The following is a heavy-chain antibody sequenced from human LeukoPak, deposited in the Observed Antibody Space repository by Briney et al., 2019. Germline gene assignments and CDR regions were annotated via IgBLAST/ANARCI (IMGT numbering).Heavy chain of an antibody. CDR3: ARSAHFDWLLFFDY. D-gene: IGHD3-9*01. V-gene: IGHV4-59*01. CDR2: IYYSGST. J-gene: IGHJ4*02. CDR1: GGSISSYY. Sequence: PSETLSLTCTVSGGSISSYYWSWIRQPPGKGLEWIGYIYYSGSTNYNPSLKSRVTISVDTSKNQFSLKLSSVTAADTAVYYCARSAHFDWLLFFDYWGQGTLVTVSS.